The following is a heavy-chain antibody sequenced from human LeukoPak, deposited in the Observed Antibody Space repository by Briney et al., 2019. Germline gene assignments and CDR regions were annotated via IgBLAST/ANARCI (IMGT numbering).Heavy chain of an antibody. J-gene: IGHJ5*02. V-gene: IGHV3-30-3*01. D-gene: IGHD4/OR15-4a*01. CDR3: ARVRTTTGWFDP. Sequence: PGGSLRLSCAASGFTFSSYAMHWVRQAPGKGLEWVAVISYDGSNKYYADSVKGRFTISRDNSKNTLYLQMNSLRAEDTAVYYCARVRTTTGWFDPWGQGTLVTVSS. CDR2: ISYDGSNK. CDR1: GFTFSSYA.